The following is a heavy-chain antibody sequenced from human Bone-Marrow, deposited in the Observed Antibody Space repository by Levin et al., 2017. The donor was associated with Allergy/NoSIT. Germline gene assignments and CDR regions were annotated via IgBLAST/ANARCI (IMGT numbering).Heavy chain of an antibody. CDR3: ARGRGGYYFDSSGYYFNALDM. D-gene: IGHD3-22*01. CDR2: IGTAGDT. Sequence: GGSLRLSCSVSGFTFSTYDMHWVRQATGKSLEWVSAIGTAGDTYYSESVKGRFTISRENARNSLHLQVNSLRAGDTAVYYCARGRGGYYFDSSGYYFNALDMWGQGTMVTVSS. J-gene: IGHJ3*02. CDR1: GFTFSTYD. V-gene: IGHV3-13*01.